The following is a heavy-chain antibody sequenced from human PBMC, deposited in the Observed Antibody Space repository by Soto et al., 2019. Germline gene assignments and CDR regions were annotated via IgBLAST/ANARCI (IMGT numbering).Heavy chain of an antibody. V-gene: IGHV1-18*01. J-gene: IGHJ4*02. D-gene: IGHD3-9*01. Sequence: QVQLVQSGAEVKKPGASVKVSCRASGYTFTNYGISWVRQAPGQGLEWMGWINANNGNTNYAQTLQGRVTMTTDTSTSTAYMDLRSLRSDDTAVYYCARDTMTGYLQFDYWGQGTLVTVSS. CDR1: GYTFTNYG. CDR2: INANNGNT. CDR3: ARDTMTGYLQFDY.